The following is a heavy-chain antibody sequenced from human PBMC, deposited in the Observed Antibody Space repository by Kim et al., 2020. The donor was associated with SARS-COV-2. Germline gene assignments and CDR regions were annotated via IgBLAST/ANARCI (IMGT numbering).Heavy chain of an antibody. CDR1: GFTFSSYS. Sequence: GSLRLSCAASGFTFSSYSMNWVRQAPGKGLEWVSYISSSSSTIYYADSVKGRFTISRDNAKNSLYLQMNSLRDEDTAVYYCGGGALGDCSGGSCYSEEAYYYYGMDVWGQGTTVTVSS. V-gene: IGHV3-48*02. J-gene: IGHJ6*02. CDR3: GGGALGDCSGGSCYSEEAYYYYGMDV. D-gene: IGHD2-15*01. CDR2: ISSSSSTI.